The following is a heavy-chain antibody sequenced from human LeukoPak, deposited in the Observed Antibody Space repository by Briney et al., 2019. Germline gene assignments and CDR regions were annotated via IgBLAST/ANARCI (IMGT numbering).Heavy chain of an antibody. D-gene: IGHD1-1*01. CDR3: ASNLDV. J-gene: IGHJ6*02. CDR2: VGIISDTV. V-gene: IGHV3-48*04. CDR1: GFSFGSYN. Sequence: GGSLRLSCAASGFSFGSYNMNWVRQAPGKGLEWISFVGIISDTVYYADSVKGRFTISRDNAQNSLYLQMDSLRAEDTAVYYCASNLDVWGQGTTVTVSS.